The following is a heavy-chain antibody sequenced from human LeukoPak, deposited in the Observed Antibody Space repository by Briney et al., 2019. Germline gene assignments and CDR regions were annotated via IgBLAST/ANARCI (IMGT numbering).Heavy chain of an antibody. J-gene: IGHJ5*02. V-gene: IGHV1-8*01. CDR1: GYTFTSYD. D-gene: IGHD2-15*01. CDR2: MNPNSGNT. CDR3: ARGGYCSGGSCYRNWFDP. Sequence: ASVKVSCKASGYTFTSYDINWVRQATGQGLEWMGWMNPNSGNTGYAQKFQGRVTMTRNTSISTAHMELSSLRSEDTAVYYCARGGYCSGGSCYRNWFDPWGQGTLVTVSS.